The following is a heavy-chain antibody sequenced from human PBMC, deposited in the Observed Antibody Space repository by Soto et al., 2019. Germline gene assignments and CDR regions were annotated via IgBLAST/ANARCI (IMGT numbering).Heavy chain of an antibody. CDR2: INQDGGGT. V-gene: IGHV3-7*03. J-gene: IGHJ4*02. Sequence: GGSLRLSCVAAGFTFISSFVGWVRQAPGKGLEWVANINQDGGGTYYVDSVEGRFTIPRDNAKDSLYLQMSSLRGEDTAVYYCARYFRGSGRYFFDYWGQGTLVTVSS. CDR1: GFTFISSF. CDR3: ARYFRGSGRYFFDY. D-gene: IGHD6-19*01.